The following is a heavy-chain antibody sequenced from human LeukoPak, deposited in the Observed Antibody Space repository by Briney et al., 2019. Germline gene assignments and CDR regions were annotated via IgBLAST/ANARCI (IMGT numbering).Heavy chain of an antibody. D-gene: IGHD4-17*01. CDR1: GYTFTSYG. Sequence: ASVNVSCKASGYTFTSYGISWVRQAPGQGLEWMGWISAYNGNTNYAQKFQGRVTITADKSTSTAYMELSSLRSEDTAVYYCARDADYGDPMNYWGQGTLVTGSS. J-gene: IGHJ4*02. CDR2: ISAYNGNT. CDR3: ARDADYGDPMNY. V-gene: IGHV1-18*01.